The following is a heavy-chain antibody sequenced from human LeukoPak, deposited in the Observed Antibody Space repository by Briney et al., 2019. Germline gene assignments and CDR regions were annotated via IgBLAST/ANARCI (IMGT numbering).Heavy chain of an antibody. CDR1: GGSISSYY. CDR3: ARVGYYDSSGPPNPAPIDAFDI. J-gene: IGHJ3*02. Sequence: SETLSLTCTVSGGSISSYYWSWIRQPPGKGLEWIGYIYYSGSTNYNPSLKSRVTISVDTSKNQFSLKLSSVTAADTAVYYCARVGYYDSSGPPNPAPIDAFDIWGQGTMVTVSS. CDR2: IYYSGST. V-gene: IGHV4-59*01. D-gene: IGHD3-22*01.